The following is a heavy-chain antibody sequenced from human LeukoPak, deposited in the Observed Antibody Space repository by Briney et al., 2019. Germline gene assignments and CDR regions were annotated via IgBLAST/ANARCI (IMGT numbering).Heavy chain of an antibody. CDR2: IWYDESNK. CDR3: ARIFTSGYSADY. CDR1: GLTFRNYG. V-gene: IGHV3-33*01. D-gene: IGHD3-22*01. Sequence: GGSLRLSCAASGLTFRNYGMHWVRQAPGKGLEWVAVIWYDESNKFYADSVKGRFTISRDTSKNTLYLQMDSLRAEDTAVYYCARIFTSGYSADYWGQGTLVTVSS. J-gene: IGHJ4*02.